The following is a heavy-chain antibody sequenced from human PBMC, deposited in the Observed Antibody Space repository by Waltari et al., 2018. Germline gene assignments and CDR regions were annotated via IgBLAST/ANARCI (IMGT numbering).Heavy chain of an antibody. J-gene: IGHJ4*02. CDR3: ARDGGDGYNLGGDY. D-gene: IGHD3-16*01. CDR2: IIPILGIA. CDR1: GGTFSSYA. V-gene: IGHV1-69*10. Sequence: QVQLVQSGAEVKKPGSSVTVSCKASGGTFSSYAISWVRQAPEQGLEWMGGIIPILGIANYAQKFQGRVTITADKSTSTAYMELSSLRSEDTAVYYCARDGGDGYNLGGDYWGQGTLVTVSS.